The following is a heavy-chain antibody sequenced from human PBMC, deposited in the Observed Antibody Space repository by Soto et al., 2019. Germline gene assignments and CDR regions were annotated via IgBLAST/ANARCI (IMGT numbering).Heavy chain of an antibody. CDR2: ISGSGGST. J-gene: IGHJ4*02. D-gene: IGHD6-13*01. V-gene: IGHV3-23*01. CDR1: GFTFSSYA. CDR3: AKGRRVAAGYFDY. Sequence: GSLRLSCAASGFTFSSYAMSWVRQAPGKGLEWVSAISGSGGSTYYAESVKGRFTISRDNSKNPLYLQMNSLRAEDTAVYYCAKGRRVAAGYFDYWGQGTLVTVSS.